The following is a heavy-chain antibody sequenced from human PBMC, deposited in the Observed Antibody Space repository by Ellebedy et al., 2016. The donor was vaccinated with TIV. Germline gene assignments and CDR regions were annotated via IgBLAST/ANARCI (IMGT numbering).Heavy chain of an antibody. J-gene: IGHJ5*02. V-gene: IGHV3-64D*09. Sequence: GGSLRLSCSASGFTFSNYAMHWVRQAPGKGLEYVSAISSNGGSTYYADSVKGRFTVSRDNSKNTLYLQMRTLRAEDTAVYYCVKGQCSGGSCYSPRFDPWGQGTLVTVSS. CDR2: ISSNGGST. CDR1: GFTFSNYA. D-gene: IGHD2-15*01. CDR3: VKGQCSGGSCYSPRFDP.